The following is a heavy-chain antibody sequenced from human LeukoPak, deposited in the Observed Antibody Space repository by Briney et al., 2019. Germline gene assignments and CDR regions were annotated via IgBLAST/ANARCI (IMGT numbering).Heavy chain of an antibody. CDR2: INHSGST. V-gene: IGHV4-34*01. Sequence: SETLSLTCAVYGGSFSGYYWSWIRQPPGKWLEWIGEINHSGSTNYNPSLKSRVTISVDTSKNQFSLKLSSVTAADTAVYYCARRLLWFGSRPLGWFDPWGQGTLVTVSS. J-gene: IGHJ5*02. CDR3: ARRLLWFGSRPLGWFDP. CDR1: GGSFSGYY. D-gene: IGHD3-10*01.